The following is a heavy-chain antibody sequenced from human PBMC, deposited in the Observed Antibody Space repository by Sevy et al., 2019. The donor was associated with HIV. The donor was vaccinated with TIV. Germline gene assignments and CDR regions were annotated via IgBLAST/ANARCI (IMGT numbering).Heavy chain of an antibody. J-gene: IGHJ5*02. CDR3: ARDRGSSDNWFDP. CDR2: TYYRSKWYN. CDR1: GDSVSSNSAA. D-gene: IGHD6-6*01. Sequence: QSQTLSLTCAISGDSVSSNSAAWNWIRPSPSRGLEWLGRTYYRSKWYNDYAVSVKSRITINPETAKNQSFLQLNSVTPEDTAGDYCARDRGSSDNWFDPWGQGTLVTVSS. V-gene: IGHV6-1*01.